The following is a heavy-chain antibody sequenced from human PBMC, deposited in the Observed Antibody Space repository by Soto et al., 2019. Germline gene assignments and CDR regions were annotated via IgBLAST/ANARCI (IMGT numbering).Heavy chain of an antibody. Sequence: QLRESGPGLVQPSGTLSLTCDVSGDSLTNNHWWSWVRQAPGMGLEWIGEIWHTGRPNYNPSLKSRVAISIDKSKNQFSLKLSSVTAADTAMYYSVRDSRTGCSSVNCYMHWGQGTLVSVSS. CDR2: IWHTGRP. CDR3: VRDSRTGCSSVNCYMH. CDR1: GDSLTNNHW. V-gene: IGHV4-4*02. D-gene: IGHD2-15*01. J-gene: IGHJ4*02.